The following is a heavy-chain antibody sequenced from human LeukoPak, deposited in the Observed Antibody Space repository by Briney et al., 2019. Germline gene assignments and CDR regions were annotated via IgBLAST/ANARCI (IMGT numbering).Heavy chain of an antibody. J-gene: IGHJ4*02. CDR2: ISGSGGST. CDR3: ATNLVPEF. CDR1: GFTFSSYG. Sequence: GGSLRLSCAASGFTFSSYGMSWVRQAPGKGLEWVSAISGSGGSTYYADSVKGRFTISRDNSKNTLYLQMKSLRPEDTAVYYCATNLVPEFWGQGNLVTVSS. V-gene: IGHV3-23*01. D-gene: IGHD4/OR15-4a*01.